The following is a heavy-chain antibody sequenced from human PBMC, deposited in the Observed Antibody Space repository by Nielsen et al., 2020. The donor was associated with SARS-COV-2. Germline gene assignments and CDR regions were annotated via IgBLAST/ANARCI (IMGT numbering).Heavy chain of an antibody. Sequence: SVKVSCKASGGTFSSYAISWVRQAPGQGLEWMGGIIPIFGTANYAQKFQGRVTITADESTSTAYMELSSLRSEDTAVYYCARDGTPISGTYHHPDCWGLGTLVTVSS. D-gene: IGHD1-26*01. CDR1: GGTFSSYA. CDR3: ARDGTPISGTYHHPDC. J-gene: IGHJ4*02. CDR2: IIPIFGTA. V-gene: IGHV1-69*13.